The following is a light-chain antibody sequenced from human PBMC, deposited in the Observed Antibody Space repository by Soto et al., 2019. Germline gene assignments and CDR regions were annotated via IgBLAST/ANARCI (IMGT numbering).Light chain of an antibody. J-gene: IGLJ1*01. CDR2: EVS. CDR1: SSDVGAYNY. Sequence: HSALTQPSSLSGSLGQSLTISCTGTSSDVGAYNYVSWYQQQPGKAPKLMISEVSNRPSGVSNRFSGSKSGNTASLIISGLQAEDEADYYCCSFTSITTYVFGTGTKVTVL. CDR3: CSFTSITTYV. V-gene: IGLV2-14*01.